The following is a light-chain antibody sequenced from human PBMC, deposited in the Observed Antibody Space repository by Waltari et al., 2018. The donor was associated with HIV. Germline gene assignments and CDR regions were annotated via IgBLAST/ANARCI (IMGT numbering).Light chain of an antibody. CDR2: DAS. CDR3: QQRSDWLDT. J-gene: IGKJ2*01. V-gene: IGKV3-11*01. CDR1: QSVSSY. Sequence: EIVLTQSPATLSLSPGERATLSCRASQSVSSYLAWYQQKPGQAPRLLINDASNRASGIPARFSGSGSGTDFTLTISSLEPEDFAVYYCQQRSDWLDTFGQGTKVEIK.